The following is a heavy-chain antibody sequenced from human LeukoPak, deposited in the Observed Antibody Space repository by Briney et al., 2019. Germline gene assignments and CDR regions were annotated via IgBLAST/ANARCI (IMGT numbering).Heavy chain of an antibody. CDR1: GDSISSGSYY. CDR2: IYYSGST. J-gene: IGHJ4*02. Sequence: PSETLSLTCAVSGDSISSGSYYWSWIRQPPGKGLEWIGYIYYSGSTNYNPSLKSRVTISVDTSKNQFSLKLSSVTAADTAVYYCARGGYEGFDYWGQGTLVTVSS. CDR3: ARGGYEGFDY. V-gene: IGHV4-61*01. D-gene: IGHD1-1*01.